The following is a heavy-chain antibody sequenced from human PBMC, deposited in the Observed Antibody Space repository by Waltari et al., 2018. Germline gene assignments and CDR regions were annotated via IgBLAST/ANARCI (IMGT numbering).Heavy chain of an antibody. J-gene: IGHJ5*02. D-gene: IGHD6-13*01. CDR3: ARCGYIAAAGFDP. Sequence: QVQLQESGPGLVKPSETLSLTCTVSGGSISSYYWSWIRQPPGKGLEWIGYIYYSGSTNYNPSLKSRVTISVDTSKNQFSLKLSSVTAADTAVYYCARCGYIAAAGFDPWGQGTLVTVSS. V-gene: IGHV4-59*01. CDR1: GGSISSYY. CDR2: IYYSGST.